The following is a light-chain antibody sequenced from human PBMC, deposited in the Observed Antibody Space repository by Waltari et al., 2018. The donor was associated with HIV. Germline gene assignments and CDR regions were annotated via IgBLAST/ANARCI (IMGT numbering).Light chain of an antibody. J-gene: IGLJ1*01. CDR3: YSYAGREGLLHV. Sequence: QSALTQPASVSGSPGQSITISCTGTNSDVGTYNLVSWYQQHPGKAPQLMINEVTKRPSGVSSRFSGSKTGNTASLTISGLQPEDEADYYCYSYAGREGLLHVFGTGTKVTVL. CDR1: NSDVGTYNL. CDR2: EVT. V-gene: IGLV2-23*02.